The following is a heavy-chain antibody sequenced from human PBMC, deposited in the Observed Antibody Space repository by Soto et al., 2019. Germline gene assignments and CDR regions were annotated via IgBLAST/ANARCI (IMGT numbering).Heavy chain of an antibody. D-gene: IGHD6-19*01. V-gene: IGHV1-2*02. CDR3: ASPQGYISDWYYFGI. Sequence: QVQLVQSGAEVKKPGASVKVSCEASGYTFIDYYMHWVRQAPGQGFEWMGRISPKSGGTNYAQKFQGRGTMTWDTALTATYMELSCLMSEDTAVYCWASPQGYISDWYYFGIWGQGTLVTVSS. CDR2: ISPKSGGT. CDR1: GYTFIDYY. J-gene: IGHJ4*02.